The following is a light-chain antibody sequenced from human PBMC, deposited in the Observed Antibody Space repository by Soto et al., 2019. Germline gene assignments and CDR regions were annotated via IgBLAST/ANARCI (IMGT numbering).Light chain of an antibody. CDR2: GAS. J-gene: IGKJ4*02. CDR3: QQYESFPLT. Sequence: EIVLTQSPGTLSLSPGERPTLSCRASRSVSSDYLAWYQQKPGQAPRLLIHGASNRATGIPDRFSGRGSGTDFTLNISRLEPEDFAVYYCQQYESFPLTFGGGTKVEIK. CDR1: RSVSSDY. V-gene: IGKV3-20*01.